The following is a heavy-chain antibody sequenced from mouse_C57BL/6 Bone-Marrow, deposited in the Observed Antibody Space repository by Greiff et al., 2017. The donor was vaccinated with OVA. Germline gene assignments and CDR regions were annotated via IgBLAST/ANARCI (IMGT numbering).Heavy chain of an antibody. J-gene: IGHJ1*03. CDR3: ARRDGDFPWYFDV. CDR1: GYTFTSYW. V-gene: IGHV1-7*01. Sequence: QVQLKESGAELAKPGASVKLSCKASGYTFTSYWMHWVKQRPGQGLEWIGYINPSSGYTKYNQKFKDKATLTADKSSSTAYMQLSSLTYEDSAVYDCARRDGDFPWYFDVWGTGTTVTVSS. D-gene: IGHD2-13*01. CDR2: INPSSGYT.